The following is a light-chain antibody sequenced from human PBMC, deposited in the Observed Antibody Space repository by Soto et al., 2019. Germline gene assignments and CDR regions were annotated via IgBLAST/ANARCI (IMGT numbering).Light chain of an antibody. CDR2: GAS. CDR3: QQYGSSNPRT. V-gene: IGKV3-20*01. J-gene: IGKJ1*01. CDR1: QSVSSSY. Sequence: EIVLTQSPGTLSLSPGERATLSCRASQSVSSSYLAWYQQKPGQAPRLLIYGASSRATGSPDRFSGSGSGTNFTLTISRLEPEDVAVNYCQQYGSSNPRTFGHGTKVEIK.